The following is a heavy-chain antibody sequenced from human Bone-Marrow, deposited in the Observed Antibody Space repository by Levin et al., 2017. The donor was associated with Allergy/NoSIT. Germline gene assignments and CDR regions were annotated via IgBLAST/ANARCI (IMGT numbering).Heavy chain of an antibody. CDR3: ARLVKAYVWGSYRYSFLDY. V-gene: IGHV3-11*03. Sequence: PGGSLRLSCAASGFTFSDYYMSWIRQAPGKGLEWVSYISSSSSYTNYADSVKGRFTISRDNAKNSLYLQMNSLRAEDTAVYYCARLVKAYVWGSYRYSFLDYWGQGTLVTVSS. CDR2: ISSSSSYT. CDR1: GFTFSDYY. J-gene: IGHJ4*02. D-gene: IGHD3-16*02.